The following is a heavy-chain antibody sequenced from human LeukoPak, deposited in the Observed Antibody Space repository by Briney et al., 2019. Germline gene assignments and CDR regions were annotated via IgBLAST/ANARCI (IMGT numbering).Heavy chain of an antibody. J-gene: IGHJ5*02. V-gene: IGHV1-69*04. CDR1: GGTFSSYA. CDR3: ARGVPAGTVSYWYDP. CDR2: IIPILGIA. Sequence: ASVKVSCKASGGTFSSYAISWVRQAPGQGLEWMGRIIPILGIANYAQKFQGRVTITADKSTSTAYMELSSLRSEDTAVYYCARGVPAGTVSYWYDPWGQGTLVTVSS. D-gene: IGHD1-7*01.